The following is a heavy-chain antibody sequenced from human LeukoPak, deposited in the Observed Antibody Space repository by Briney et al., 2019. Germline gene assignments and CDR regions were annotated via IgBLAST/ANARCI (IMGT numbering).Heavy chain of an antibody. Sequence: GGSLRLSCAASGFTFSSYWMNWVRQAPGKGLEWVSSISSSSSHIYYADSVRGRFTISRDNAKNSLFLQMNSLRGEDTAVYYCARCTTGKTFGSLREIKKSREIDYWGQGTLVTVSS. V-gene: IGHV3-21*01. CDR3: ARCTTGKTFGSLREIKKSREIDY. CDR2: ISSSSSHI. CDR1: GFTFSSYW. J-gene: IGHJ4*02. D-gene: IGHD1-1*01.